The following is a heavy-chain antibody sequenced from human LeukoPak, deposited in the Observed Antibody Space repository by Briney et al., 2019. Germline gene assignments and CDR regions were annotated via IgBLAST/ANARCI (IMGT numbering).Heavy chain of an antibody. V-gene: IGHV4-39*01. CDR3: ARRYDFWSGYYSYFDY. CDR1: GGSISSSSYY. D-gene: IGHD3-3*01. J-gene: IGHJ4*02. CDR2: IYYSGST. Sequence: SETLSLXCTVSGGSISSSSYYWGWIRQPPAKGLEWIGSIYYSGSTYYNPSLKSRVTISVDTSKNQFSLKLSSVTAADTAVYYCARRYDFWSGYYSYFDYWGQGTLVTVSS.